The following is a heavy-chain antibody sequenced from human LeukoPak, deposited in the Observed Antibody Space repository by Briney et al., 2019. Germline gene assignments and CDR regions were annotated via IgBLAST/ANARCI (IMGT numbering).Heavy chain of an antibody. CDR3: ARGRGCSGGSCYSRAGYYYMDV. CDR2: ISYTGST. CDR1: GGSISSSSFY. D-gene: IGHD2-15*01. J-gene: IGHJ6*03. Sequence: SETLSLTCSVSGGSISSSSFYWGWIRQPPGKGLEWIGSISYTGSTYYNPSLKSRVTISVDTSKNQFSLKLSSVTAADTAVYYCARGRGCSGGSCYSRAGYYYMDVWGKGTTVTVSS. V-gene: IGHV4-39*07.